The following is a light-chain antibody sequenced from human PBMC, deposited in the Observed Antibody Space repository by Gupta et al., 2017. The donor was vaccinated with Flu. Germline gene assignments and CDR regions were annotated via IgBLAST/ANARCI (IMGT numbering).Light chain of an antibody. Sequence: SALNQPAIASGSPGQSNTISCTGTSSDVGGFDYVSWYQHHPGKAPQLVIYAVSFRPAGVSSRFSGSKSGNTASLTISGPRPDDEGDYYCNSNTSTSAGVFGGGTKLTVL. J-gene: IGLJ3*02. V-gene: IGLV2-14*01. CDR1: SSDVGGFDY. CDR2: AVS. CDR3: NSNTSTSAGV.